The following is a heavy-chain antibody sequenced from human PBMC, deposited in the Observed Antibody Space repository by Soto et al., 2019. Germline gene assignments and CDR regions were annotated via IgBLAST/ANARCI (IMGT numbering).Heavy chain of an antibody. CDR3: ASAHYYGSGSYYKDYYYGMDV. D-gene: IGHD3-10*01. J-gene: IGHJ6*02. CDR2: ISAYNGNT. V-gene: IGHV1-18*01. Sequence: ASVKVSCKASGYTSTSYGISWVRQAPGQGLEWMGWISAYNGNTNYAQKLQGRVTMTTDTSTSTAYMELRSLRSDDTAVYYCASAHYYGSGSYYKDYYYGMDVWGQGTTVTVSS. CDR1: GYTSTSYG.